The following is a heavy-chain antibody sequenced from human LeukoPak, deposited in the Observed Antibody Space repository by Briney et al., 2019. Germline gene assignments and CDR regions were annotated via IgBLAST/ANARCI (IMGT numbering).Heavy chain of an antibody. CDR3: ASSSDTWGTQPMFYFDY. Sequence: PSETLTLTCTVSGGSIRNYYWSWIRQPAGKGLEWIGRVYLSGSTNYNASLKGRVTMSIDTSKKQFFLMLNPVTAAGTAVVYCASSSDTWGTQPMFYFDYGGEGSLVTVSS. J-gene: IGHJ4*02. D-gene: IGHD7-27*01. CDR1: GGSIRNYY. V-gene: IGHV4-4*07. CDR2: VYLSGST.